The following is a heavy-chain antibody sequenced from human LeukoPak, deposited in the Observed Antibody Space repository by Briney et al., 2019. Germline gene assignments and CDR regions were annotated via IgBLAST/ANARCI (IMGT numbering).Heavy chain of an antibody. Sequence: KPSETLSLTCTVSGGSISSYYWSWIRQPPGKGLEWIGFIYTSGNTNYIPSLKSRVTISLDTSKNQFSLKLSSVTAADTAMYYCARRYSNTWFRFDPWGQGTLVTVSS. CDR1: GGSISSYY. CDR2: IYTSGNT. J-gene: IGHJ5*02. V-gene: IGHV4-4*09. CDR3: ARRYSNTWFRFDP. D-gene: IGHD6-13*01.